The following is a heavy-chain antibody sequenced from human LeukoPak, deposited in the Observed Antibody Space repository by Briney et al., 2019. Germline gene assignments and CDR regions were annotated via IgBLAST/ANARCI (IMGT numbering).Heavy chain of an antibody. D-gene: IGHD4-11*01. Sequence: QPGGSLRLSCAASGFTFSSYGMHWVRQAPGKGLEWVAVISYDGSNKYYADSVKGRFTFSRDNSKNTLYLQMNSLRAEDTAVYYCANSGYSNYYYYYGMDVWGQGTTVTVSS. CDR2: ISYDGSNK. CDR1: GFTFSSYG. V-gene: IGHV3-30*18. CDR3: ANSGYSNYYYYYGMDV. J-gene: IGHJ6*02.